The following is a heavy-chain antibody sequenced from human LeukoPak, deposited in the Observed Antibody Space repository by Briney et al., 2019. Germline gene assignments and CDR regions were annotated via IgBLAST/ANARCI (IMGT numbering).Heavy chain of an antibody. CDR1: GLIFSSYG. CDR2: ISYDGSNK. J-gene: IGHJ4*02. Sequence: PGRSLRLSCEASGLIFSSYGMHWVRQAPGKGLEWVAVISYDGSNKYYADSVKGRFAISRDNSKNTLYLQMNSLRAEDTAVYYCARKYSSSWYYLGYCGQGTLVTVSS. CDR3: ARKYSSSWYYLGY. D-gene: IGHD6-13*01. V-gene: IGHV3-33*05.